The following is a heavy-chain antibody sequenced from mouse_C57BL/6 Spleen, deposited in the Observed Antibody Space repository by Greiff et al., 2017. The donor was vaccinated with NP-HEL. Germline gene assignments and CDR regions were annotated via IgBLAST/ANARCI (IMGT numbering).Heavy chain of an antibody. CDR3: ARKIHGFAY. CDR2: IYPSDSET. V-gene: IGHV1-61*01. CDR1: GYTFTSYW. J-gene: IGHJ3*01. Sequence: QVQLQQPGAELVRPGSSVKLSCKASGYTFTSYWMDWVKQRPGQGLEWIGNIYPSDSETHYNQKFKDKATLTVDKSSSTAYMQLSSLTAEDSAVYYCARKIHGFAYRGQGTLVTVSA.